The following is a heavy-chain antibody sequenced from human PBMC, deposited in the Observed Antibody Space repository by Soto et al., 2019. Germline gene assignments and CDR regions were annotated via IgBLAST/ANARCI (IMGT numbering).Heavy chain of an antibody. J-gene: IGHJ3*02. CDR3: ATDYCSSNSCYGSGGAFDI. CDR1: GDTLTELS. D-gene: IGHD2-2*01. CDR2: FDPEDGET. V-gene: IGHV1-24*01. Sequence: ASVKVSCKVSGDTLTELSMHWVRQAPGKGLEWMGGFDPEDGETIYAQKFQGRVTMTEDTSTDTAYMELSSLRSEDTAVYYCATDYCSSNSCYGSGGAFDIWGQGTMVTVSS.